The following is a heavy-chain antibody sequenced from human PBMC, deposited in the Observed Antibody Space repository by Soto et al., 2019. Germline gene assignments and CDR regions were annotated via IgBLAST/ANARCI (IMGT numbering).Heavy chain of an antibody. CDR3: AREPRVGYSSSPVDY. CDR2: ISAYNGNT. V-gene: IGHV1-18*01. Sequence: ASVKVSCKASGYTFTSYGISWVRQAPGQGLEWMGWISAYNGNTNYAQKLQGRVTMTTDTSTSAAYMELRSLRSDDTAVYYCAREPRVGYSSSPVDYWGQGTLVTVSS. D-gene: IGHD6-6*01. CDR1: GYTFTSYG. J-gene: IGHJ4*02.